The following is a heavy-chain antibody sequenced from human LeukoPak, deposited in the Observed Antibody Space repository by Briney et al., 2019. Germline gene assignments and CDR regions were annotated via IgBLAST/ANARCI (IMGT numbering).Heavy chain of an antibody. D-gene: IGHD4-17*01. CDR1: GFTFSSYG. CDR2: ISSSSSTI. J-gene: IGHJ4*02. V-gene: IGHV3-48*01. CDR3: ARDAPGDYADY. Sequence: GGSLRLSCAASGFTFSSYGMTWVRQAPGKGLEWVSYISSSSSTIYYADSVKGRFTITRDNAKNSLYLQMNSLRAEDTAVYYCARDAPGDYADYWGQGTLVTVSS.